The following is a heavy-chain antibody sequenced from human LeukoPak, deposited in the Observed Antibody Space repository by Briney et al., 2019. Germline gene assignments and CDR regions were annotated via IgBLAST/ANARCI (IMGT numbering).Heavy chain of an antibody. Sequence: ASVKVSCKASGYTFTSHGISWVRQAPGQGLEWMGWISAYNGNTNYAQKLQGRVTMTTDTSTSTAYMELRSLRSDDTAVYYCARDVGSGSPDAFDIWGQGTMVTVSS. V-gene: IGHV1-18*01. D-gene: IGHD6-13*01. J-gene: IGHJ3*02. CDR3: ARDVGSGSPDAFDI. CDR1: GYTFTSHG. CDR2: ISAYNGNT.